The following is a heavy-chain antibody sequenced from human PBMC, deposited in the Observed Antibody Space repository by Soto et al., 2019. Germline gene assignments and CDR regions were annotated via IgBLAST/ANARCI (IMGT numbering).Heavy chain of an antibody. CDR1: GGTFSSYA. Sequence: SVKVSCKASGGTFSSYAISWVRQAPGQGLEWMGGIIPIFGTANYAQKFQGRVTITADESTSTAYMELSSLRSEDTAVYYCAGNIVVVPAATSYYYYGMDVWGQGTTVTVSS. CDR3: AGNIVVVPAATSYYYYGMDV. D-gene: IGHD2-2*01. CDR2: IIPIFGTA. J-gene: IGHJ6*02. V-gene: IGHV1-69*13.